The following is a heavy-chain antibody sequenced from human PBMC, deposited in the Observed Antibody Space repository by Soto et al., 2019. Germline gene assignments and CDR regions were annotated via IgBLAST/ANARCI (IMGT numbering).Heavy chain of an antibody. D-gene: IGHD4-4*01. Sequence: QVQLVQSGAEVWKPGASVKISCKASGYTFTNYYMHWLRQAPGQGLEWLGLINPSSGSTAYAQKFQGRVTMTREPPTSTVYRDLSSLRSADTAVYYCATSLLVTAIDGHGAFEIWGQGTLVTVSS. CDR1: GYTFTNYY. CDR3: ATSLLVTAIDGHGAFEI. J-gene: IGHJ3*02. V-gene: IGHV1-46*01. CDR2: INPSSGST.